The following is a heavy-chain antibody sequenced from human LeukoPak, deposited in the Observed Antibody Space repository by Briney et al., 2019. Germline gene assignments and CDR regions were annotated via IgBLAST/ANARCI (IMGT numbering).Heavy chain of an antibody. D-gene: IGHD6-13*01. Sequence: PGGSLRLSCAASGFTFSNAWMSWVRQAPGKGLEWVGRIKSKTDGGTTDYAAPVKGRFAISRDDSKNTLYLQMNSLKTEDTAVYYCTTDCPSSTVAAGGTRAFDIWGQGTMVTVSS. CDR2: IKSKTDGGTT. CDR1: GFTFSNAW. V-gene: IGHV3-15*01. J-gene: IGHJ3*02. CDR3: TTDCPSSTVAAGGTRAFDI.